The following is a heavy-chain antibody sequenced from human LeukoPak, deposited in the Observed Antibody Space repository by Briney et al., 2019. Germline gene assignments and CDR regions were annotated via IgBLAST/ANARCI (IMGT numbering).Heavy chain of an antibody. D-gene: IGHD6-13*01. CDR2: IIPIFGTA. CDR1: GGTFSSYA. CDR3: ARTGVAALSFDY. J-gene: IGHJ4*02. Sequence: ASVKVSCKASGGTFSSYAISWVRQAPGQGLEWMGGIIPIFGTANYAQKFQGRVTTTADESTSTAYMELSSLRSEDTAVYYCARTGVAALSFDYWGQGTLVTVSS. V-gene: IGHV1-69*01.